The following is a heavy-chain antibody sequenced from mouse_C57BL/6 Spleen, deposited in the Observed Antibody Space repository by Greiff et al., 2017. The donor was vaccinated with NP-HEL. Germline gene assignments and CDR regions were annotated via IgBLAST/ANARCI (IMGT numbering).Heavy chain of an antibody. Sequence: QVQLQQPGAELVRPGSSVKLSCKASGYTFTSYWMHWVKQRPIQGLEWIGNIDPSDSETHYNQKFKDKATLTVDKSSSTAYMQLSSLTSEDSAVYYCARSGGTTVDPHYFDYWGQGTTLTVSS. CDR2: IDPSDSET. CDR1: GYTFTSYW. CDR3: ARSGGTTVDPHYFDY. D-gene: IGHD1-1*01. V-gene: IGHV1-52*01. J-gene: IGHJ2*01.